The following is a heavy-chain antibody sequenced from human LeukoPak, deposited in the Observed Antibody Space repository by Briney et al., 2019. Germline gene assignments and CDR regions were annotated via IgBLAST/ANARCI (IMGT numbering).Heavy chain of an antibody. CDR2: INPNSGGT. Sequence: GASVKVSCKASGYTFTGYYMHWVRQAPGQGLEWMGWINPNSGGTNYAQKFQGRVTMTRDTSISTAYMELSRLRSDDTAVYYCARDAGYCTGGSCWYFDHWGQGTLVTVSS. J-gene: IGHJ4*02. CDR1: GYTFTGYY. D-gene: IGHD2-15*01. V-gene: IGHV1-2*02. CDR3: ARDAGYCTGGSCWYFDH.